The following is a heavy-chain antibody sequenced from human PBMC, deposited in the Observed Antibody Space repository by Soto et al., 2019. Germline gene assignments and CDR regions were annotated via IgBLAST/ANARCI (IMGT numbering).Heavy chain of an antibody. D-gene: IGHD3-22*01. CDR1: GYTFTSYY. CDR3: ARDHYYYDSIGYYDWDAFDI. J-gene: IGHJ3*02. Sequence: QVQLVQSGAEVKKPGASVKVSCKASGYTFTSYYMHWVRQAPGQGLEWMGIINPSGGSTSYAQKFQGRYTMTRDTSTSTVYMELSSLRSEDTAVYYCARDHYYYDSIGYYDWDAFDIWGQVTMVTVSS. V-gene: IGHV1-46*01. CDR2: INPSGGST.